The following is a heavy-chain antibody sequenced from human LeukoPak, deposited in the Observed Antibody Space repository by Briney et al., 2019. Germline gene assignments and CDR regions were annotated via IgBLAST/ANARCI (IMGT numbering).Heavy chain of an antibody. CDR3: ARDGAGAPFYYDSSGYG. V-gene: IGHV1-2*02. CDR1: GYTFTGYY. Sequence: ASVKVSCKASGYTFTGYYMHWVRQAPGQGLEWMGWINPNSGGTNYAQKFQGRVTMTRDTSISTAYMELSRLRSEDTAVYYCARDGAGAPFYYDSSGYGWGQGTMVTVSS. J-gene: IGHJ3*01. D-gene: IGHD3-22*01. CDR2: INPNSGGT.